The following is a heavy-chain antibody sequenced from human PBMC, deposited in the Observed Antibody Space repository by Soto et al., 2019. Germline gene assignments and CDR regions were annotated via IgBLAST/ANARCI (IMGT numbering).Heavy chain of an antibody. J-gene: IGHJ4*02. CDR1: GYSFTSYW. CDR3: ERVYCSGGGCYGIDY. V-gene: IGHV5-51*01. Sequence: PGESLKISCKGSGYSFTSYWIGWVRQMPGKGLELMGIMYPGDSDTRYSPSFRGQVTISADKSISTAYLQWSSLKASDTAIYYCERVYCSGGGCYGIDYWGQGTLVTVSS. CDR2: MYPGDSDT. D-gene: IGHD2-15*01.